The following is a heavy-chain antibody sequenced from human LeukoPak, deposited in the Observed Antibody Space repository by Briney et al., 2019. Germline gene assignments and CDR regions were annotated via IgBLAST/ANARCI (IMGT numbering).Heavy chain of an antibody. J-gene: IGHJ4*02. Sequence: SETLSLTCAVSGYSISSGYYWGWIRQPPGKGLEWIGSIYHSGSTYYNPSLKSRVTISVATSKNQFSLKLSSVTAADTAVYYCASIWYSSGWYVDYFDYWGQGTLVTVSS. D-gene: IGHD6-19*01. CDR2: IYHSGST. V-gene: IGHV4-38-2*01. CDR1: GYSISSGYY. CDR3: ASIWYSSGWYVDYFDY.